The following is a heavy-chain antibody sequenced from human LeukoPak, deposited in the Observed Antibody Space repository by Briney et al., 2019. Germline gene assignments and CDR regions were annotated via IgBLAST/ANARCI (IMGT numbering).Heavy chain of an antibody. D-gene: IGHD6-13*01. J-gene: IGHJ4*02. CDR3: AKERSAAGPFDY. Sequence: GGSLRLSCAASGFTFSSYGMHWVRQAPGKGLEWVAVISYDGSNKYYADSVKGRFTISRDNSKNTLYLQMNSLRAEATGVYYCAKERSAAGPFDYWGQGTLVTVSS. CDR2: ISYDGSNK. V-gene: IGHV3-30*18. CDR1: GFTFSSYG.